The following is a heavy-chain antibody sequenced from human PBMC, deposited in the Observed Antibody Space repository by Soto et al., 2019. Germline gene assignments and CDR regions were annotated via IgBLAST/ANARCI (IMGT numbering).Heavy chain of an antibody. CDR3: ARGFRGWLDY. D-gene: IGHD3-10*01. V-gene: IGHV4-59*01. J-gene: IGHJ4*02. CDR1: GGSISSYY. CDR2: IYYSGST. Sequence: PSETLSLTCTVSGGSISSYYWSWIRQPPGEGLEWIWYIYYSGSTNYNPSLKSRVTISVDTSENQFSLKLSSVTAADTAVYYCARGFRGWLDYRGQGTLVTVSS.